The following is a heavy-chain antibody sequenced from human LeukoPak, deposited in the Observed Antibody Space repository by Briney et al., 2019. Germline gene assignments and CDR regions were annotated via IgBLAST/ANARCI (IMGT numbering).Heavy chain of an antibody. Sequence: PGGSLRLSCAAPGFTFSSYSMNWVRQAPGKGLEWVSSISSSSSYIYYADSVKGRFTISRDNAKNSLYLQMNSLRAEDTAVYYCAREGRGLVAGPFDIWGQGTMVTVSS. D-gene: IGHD6-19*01. V-gene: IGHV3-21*01. CDR3: AREGRGLVAGPFDI. J-gene: IGHJ3*02. CDR1: GFTFSSYS. CDR2: ISSSSSYI.